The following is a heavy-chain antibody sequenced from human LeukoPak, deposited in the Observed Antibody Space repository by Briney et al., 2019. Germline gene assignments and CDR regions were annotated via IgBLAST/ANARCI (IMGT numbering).Heavy chain of an antibody. CDR1: VFTFSSYW. Sequence: AGGSLRLSCAASVFTFSSYWMSWVRQAPGKGLEWVANIKEDESKKYYVDSVKGRFTISSDNAKRSLYLQMNSLRAEDTAVYYCARRLVATNLDYWGQGTLVTVSS. V-gene: IGHV3-7*04. CDR3: ARRLVATNLDY. D-gene: IGHD5-24*01. J-gene: IGHJ4*02. CDR2: IKEDESKK.